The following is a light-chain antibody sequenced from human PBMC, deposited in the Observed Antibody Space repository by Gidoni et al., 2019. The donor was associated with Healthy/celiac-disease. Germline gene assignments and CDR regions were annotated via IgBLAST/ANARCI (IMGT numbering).Light chain of an antibody. CDR3: QQANSFLSIT. Sequence: DIQMSQSPSSVSASVGDRVTITCRASQGISSWLVWYQQKPGKAPKLLIYAASSLQSGVPSRFSGSGAGTDFTLTISSLQPEDFATYYCQQANSFLSITFGQGTRLEIK. CDR2: AAS. J-gene: IGKJ5*01. CDR1: QGISSW. V-gene: IGKV1-12*02.